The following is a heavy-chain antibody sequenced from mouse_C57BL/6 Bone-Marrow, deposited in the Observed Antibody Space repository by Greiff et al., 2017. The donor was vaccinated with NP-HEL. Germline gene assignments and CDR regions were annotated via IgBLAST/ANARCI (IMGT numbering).Heavy chain of an antibody. V-gene: IGHV1-82*01. CDR3: ARGAIYYGAMDY. CDR1: GYSFSSSW. J-gene: IGHJ4*01. Sequence: VQLQQSGPELVKPGASVKISCKASGYSFSSSWLNWVKQRPGKGLEWIGRIYPGDGDTNYNGKFKGKGTLTADKSSSAAYMQLSSLTSEDSAVYFCARGAIYYGAMDYWGQGTSVTVSS. D-gene: IGHD2-1*01. CDR2: IYPGDGDT.